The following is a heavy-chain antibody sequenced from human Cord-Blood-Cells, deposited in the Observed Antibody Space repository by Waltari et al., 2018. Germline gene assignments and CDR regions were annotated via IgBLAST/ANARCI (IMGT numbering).Heavy chain of an antibody. CDR1: GGSISSSSYY. CDR3: ARHYYDFWSDAFDI. J-gene: IGHJ3*02. CDR2: IYCRGGT. Sequence: QLQLQESGPGLVKPSETLSLTYTVPGGSISSSSYYWGWIRQPPGKGLEGIGSIYCRGGTDCNPSLKRRVTISVDTSKNQFSLKLSSVTAADTAVYYCARHYYDFWSDAFDIWGQGTMVTVSS. V-gene: IGHV4-39*01. D-gene: IGHD3-3*01.